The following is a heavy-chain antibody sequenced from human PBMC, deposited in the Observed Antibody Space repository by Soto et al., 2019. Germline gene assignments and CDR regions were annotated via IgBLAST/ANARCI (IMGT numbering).Heavy chain of an antibody. CDR2: ISGTSPST. D-gene: IGHD3-3*01. CDR1: GFTFSAYA. CDR3: ATRIFGVEY. Sequence: EVQLLESGGGLVQPGGSLRLSCAASGFTFSAYAMSWVRQAPGKGREGVSAISGTSPSTYYADSVQGRFSISTDSSRKTLFLQMNTLSAEDTAVYFCATRIFGVEYWGQGTLVTVSS. V-gene: IGHV3-23*01. J-gene: IGHJ4*02.